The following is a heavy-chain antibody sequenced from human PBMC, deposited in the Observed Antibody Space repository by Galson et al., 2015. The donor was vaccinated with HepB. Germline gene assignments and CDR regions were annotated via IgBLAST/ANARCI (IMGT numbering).Heavy chain of an antibody. CDR2: IYHSGST. CDR3: ATAVVVPAARLRSYYYYYMDV. J-gene: IGHJ6*03. CDR1: GGSISSSNW. Sequence: ETLSLTCAVSGGSISSSNWWSWVRQPPGKGLEWIGEIYHSGSTNYNPSLKSRVTISVEKSKNQFSLRLTSVTAADTAVYYCATAVVVPAARLRSYYYYYMDVWGKGTTVTVSS. V-gene: IGHV4-4*02. D-gene: IGHD2-2*01.